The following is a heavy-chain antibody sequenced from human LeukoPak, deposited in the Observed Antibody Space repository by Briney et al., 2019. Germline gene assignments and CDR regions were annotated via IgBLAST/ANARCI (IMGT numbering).Heavy chain of an antibody. D-gene: IGHD3-22*01. V-gene: IGHV4-59*08. CDR3: AGTYYYDSSPTY. CDR1: GGSISSYY. J-gene: IGHJ4*02. CDR2: IYYSGST. Sequence: SETLSLTCTVSGGSISSYYWSWIRQPPGKGLEWIGYIYYSGSTNYNPSLKSRVTISVDTSKNQFSLKLSPVTAADTAVYYCAGTYYYDSSPTYRGQGTLVTVSS.